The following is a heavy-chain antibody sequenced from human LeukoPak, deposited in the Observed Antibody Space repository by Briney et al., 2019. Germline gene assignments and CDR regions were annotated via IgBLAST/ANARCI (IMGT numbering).Heavy chain of an antibody. CDR3: ARMVGDSGWFDY. V-gene: IGHV4-31*03. CDR2: IYYSGST. D-gene: IGHD6-19*01. CDR1: GGSISSGGYY. Sequence: SETLSLTCTVSGGSISSGGYYWSWIRQHPGKGLEWIGYIYYSGSTYYNPSLKSRVTISVDTSENQFSLKLSSVTAADTAVYYCARMVGDSGWFDYWGQGTLVTVSS. J-gene: IGHJ4*02.